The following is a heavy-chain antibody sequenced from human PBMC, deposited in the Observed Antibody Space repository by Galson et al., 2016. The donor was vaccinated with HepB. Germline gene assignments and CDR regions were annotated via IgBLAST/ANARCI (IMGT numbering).Heavy chain of an antibody. Sequence: LRLSCAASGFTFNAHWMNWVRQAPGKGLEWVANIRGDGTVSYYVDSVRGRFTISRDNAKNSLYLQTNGLRVEETAVYYCSREMTGSYFDWGQGTLVTVSS. V-gene: IGHV3-7*01. J-gene: IGHJ4*02. D-gene: IGHD3-10*01. CDR1: GFTFNAHW. CDR3: SREMTGSYFD. CDR2: IRGDGTVS.